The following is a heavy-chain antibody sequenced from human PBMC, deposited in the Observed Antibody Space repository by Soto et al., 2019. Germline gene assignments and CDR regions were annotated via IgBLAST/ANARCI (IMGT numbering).Heavy chain of an antibody. Sequence: QVQLQESGPGLVKPSETLSLTCTVSGGSISSYYWSWIRQPAGKGLEWIGRIYTSGSTNYNPSLKSRVTMSVDTSKNQFSLKLSSVTAADTAVYYCAKRNGDSSSSDSRAVQYWGQGTLVTVSS. CDR1: GGSISSYY. CDR2: IYTSGST. CDR3: AKRNGDSSSSDSRAVQY. D-gene: IGHD6-6*01. J-gene: IGHJ4*02. V-gene: IGHV4-4*07.